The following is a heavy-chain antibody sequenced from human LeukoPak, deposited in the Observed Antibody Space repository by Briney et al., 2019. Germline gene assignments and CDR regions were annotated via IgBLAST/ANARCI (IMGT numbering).Heavy chain of an antibody. Sequence: GGSLRLSCAASGFTFSDYYMSWIRQAPGKGLEWVSYISSSGSTVYYADSVKGRFTISRDNAKNSLYLQMNSLRAEDTAVYYCARTHPNYYYYGMDVWGQGTTVTVSS. V-gene: IGHV3-11*01. CDR1: GFTFSDYY. CDR3: ARTHPNYYYYGMDV. CDR2: ISSSGSTV. J-gene: IGHJ6*02.